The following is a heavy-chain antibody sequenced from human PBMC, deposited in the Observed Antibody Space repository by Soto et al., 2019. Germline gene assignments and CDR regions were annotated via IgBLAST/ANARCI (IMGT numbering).Heavy chain of an antibody. CDR3: AKASGKTINYYYGMDV. J-gene: IGHJ6*02. Sequence: GGSLRLSCAASGFTFDDYAMHWVRQAPGRGLEWVSGISWNIGSIGYADSVKGRFTISRDNAKNSLYLQMNSLRAEDTALYYCAKASGKTINYYYGMDVWGQGTTVTVSS. V-gene: IGHV3-9*01. CDR2: ISWNIGSI. D-gene: IGHD1-1*01. CDR1: GFTFDDYA.